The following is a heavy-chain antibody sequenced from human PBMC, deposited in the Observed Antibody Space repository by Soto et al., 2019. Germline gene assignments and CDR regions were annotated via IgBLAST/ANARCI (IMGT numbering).Heavy chain of an antibody. D-gene: IGHD6-19*01. CDR3: AREKWLMRRNDPFDI. CDR1: GYTFINYY. Sequence: QVQLVQSGAEVKKPGASVKVSCKASGYTFINYYMHWVRQAPGQGLEWMGIINPNGGSTTYAQKFQGRVTLTRDTSTNTVNMELSNLRSEDTAVYYCAREKWLMRRNDPFDIWGQGTMVTVSS. CDR2: INPNGGST. V-gene: IGHV1-46*01. J-gene: IGHJ3*02.